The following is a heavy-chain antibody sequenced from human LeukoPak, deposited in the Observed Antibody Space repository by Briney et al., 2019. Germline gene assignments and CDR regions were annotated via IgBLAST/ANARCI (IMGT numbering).Heavy chain of an antibody. V-gene: IGHV1-18*01. CDR2: ISAYNGNT. Sequence: ASVKVSCKASGYTFTSYGISWVRQAPGQGLEWMGWISAYNGNTNYAQKLQGRVTMTTDTSTSTAYMELRSLRSDDTAVYYCARARGHYDSSGYYSAFDYCGQGTLVTVSS. D-gene: IGHD3-22*01. CDR1: GYTFTSYG. J-gene: IGHJ4*02. CDR3: ARARGHYDSSGYYSAFDY.